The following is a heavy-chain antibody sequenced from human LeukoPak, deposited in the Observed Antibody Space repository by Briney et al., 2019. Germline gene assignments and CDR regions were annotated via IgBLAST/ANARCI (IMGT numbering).Heavy chain of an antibody. D-gene: IGHD3-22*01. CDR2: IHYSGTT. J-gene: IGHJ4*02. Sequence: PSETLSLTCSVSGGTISSSYWSWMRRPPGKGLEWIGYIHYSGTTKYNPSLQSRVTISVDTSKNQFSLNLRSVTAADTAVYYCARGYFDSSGYSNPFDYWGQGTLVTVSS. V-gene: IGHV4-59*01. CDR3: ARGYFDSSGYSNPFDY. CDR1: GGTISSSY.